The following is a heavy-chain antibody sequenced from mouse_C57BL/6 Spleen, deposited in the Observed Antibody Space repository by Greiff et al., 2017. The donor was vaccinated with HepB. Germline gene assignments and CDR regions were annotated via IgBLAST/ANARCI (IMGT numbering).Heavy chain of an antibody. CDR2: IYPRSGNT. Sequence: VQLQQSGAELARPGASVKLSCKASGYTFTSYGISWVKQRTGQGLEWIGEIYPRSGNTYYNEKFKGKATLTADKSSSTAYMELRSLTSEDSAVYFCARAHYDYDAWFAYWGQGTLVTVSA. J-gene: IGHJ3*01. CDR3: ARAHYDYDAWFAY. CDR1: GYTFTSYG. D-gene: IGHD2-4*01. V-gene: IGHV1-81*01.